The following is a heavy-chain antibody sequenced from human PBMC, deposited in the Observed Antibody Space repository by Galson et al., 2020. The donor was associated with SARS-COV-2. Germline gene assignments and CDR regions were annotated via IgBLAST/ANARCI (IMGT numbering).Heavy chain of an antibody. CDR2: ISHSGGT. CDR1: GTSISSGSYS. CDR3: ARLHYGEYAPEALAI. Sequence: SETLSLTCAVSGTSISSGSYSWNWIRQPPGKGLEWIGYISHSGGTYYNPSLKSRVTISGDRSKNQFSLRLSSVTAADTAVYYCARLHYGEYAPEALAIWGPGTRVTVAS. V-gene: IGHV4-30-2*01. J-gene: IGHJ3*02. D-gene: IGHD4-17*01.